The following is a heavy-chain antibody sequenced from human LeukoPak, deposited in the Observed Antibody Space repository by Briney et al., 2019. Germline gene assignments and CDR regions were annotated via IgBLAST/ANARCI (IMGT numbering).Heavy chain of an antibody. CDR1: GYIFTGYY. CDR3: AKGPSITMIRGGQWYYYMDV. D-gene: IGHD3-10*01. V-gene: IGHV1-46*01. Sequence: ASVKVSCKASGYIFTGYYMHWVRQAPGQGLEWMGLINPSGGSTNYAQKFQGRVTMTRDTSTSTVYMELSSLRSEDTAVYYCAKGPSITMIRGGQWYYYMDVWGKGTTVTISS. J-gene: IGHJ6*03. CDR2: INPSGGST.